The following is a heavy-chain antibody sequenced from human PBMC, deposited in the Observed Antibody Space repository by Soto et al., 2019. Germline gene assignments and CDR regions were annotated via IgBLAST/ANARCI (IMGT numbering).Heavy chain of an antibody. V-gene: IGHV4-39*01. J-gene: IGHJ4*02. D-gene: IGHD3-22*01. CDR2: IYYSGST. Sequence: SETLSLTCTVSGGSISDRNYYWGWIRQPPGKGLEWLGSIYYSGSTYNNPSLKSRDTISVDTSKNQFSLKLSSVTAADTAFYYCARLLHDSRGYYYFDYWGLGTPVT. CDR1: GGSISDRNYY. CDR3: ARLLHDSRGYYYFDY.